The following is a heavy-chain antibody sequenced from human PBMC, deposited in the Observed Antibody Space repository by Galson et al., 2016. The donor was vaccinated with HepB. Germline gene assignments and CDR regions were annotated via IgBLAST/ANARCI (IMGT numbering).Heavy chain of an antibody. CDR3: AREVWHFDL. CDR2: IKEDGSRR. CDR1: GFTLSSSW. Sequence: SLRLSCAASGFTLSSSWTDWVRQAPGKGLEWVANIKEDGSRRNYVASVKGRFTISRDNAKNSLYLQMNSLRAEDTAVYYCAREVWHFDLWGRGTLVTVSS. V-gene: IGHV3-7*03. J-gene: IGHJ2*01.